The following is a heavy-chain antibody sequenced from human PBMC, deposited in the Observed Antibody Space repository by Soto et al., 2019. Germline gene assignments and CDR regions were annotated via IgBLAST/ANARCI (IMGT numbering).Heavy chain of an antibody. D-gene: IGHD2-15*01. CDR2: LNTDGSST. CDR3: VRALVVAATAMTD. V-gene: IGHV3-74*01. Sequence: GGSLRLSCAASGFTFSSYWMHWVRQAPGKGLVWVSRLNTDGSSTNYADSVKGRFTISRDNAKNTLYLQMNSLRAEDTGVYYCVRALVVAATAMTDWGQGTLVTVSS. J-gene: IGHJ4*02. CDR1: GFTFSSYW.